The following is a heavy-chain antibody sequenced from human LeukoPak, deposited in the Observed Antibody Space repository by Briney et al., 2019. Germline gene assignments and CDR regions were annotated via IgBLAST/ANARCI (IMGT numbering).Heavy chain of an antibody. J-gene: IGHJ3*02. V-gene: IGHV1-2*04. Sequence: ASVKVSCKASGYTFTGYYMHWVRQAPGQGLEWMGWINPNSGGTNYAQKFQGWVTMTRDTSISTAYMELSRLRSDDTAVYYCARGVAVAGTGPDAFDIWGQGTMVTVSS. CDR2: INPNSGGT. CDR1: GYTFTGYY. CDR3: ARGVAVAGTGPDAFDI. D-gene: IGHD6-19*01.